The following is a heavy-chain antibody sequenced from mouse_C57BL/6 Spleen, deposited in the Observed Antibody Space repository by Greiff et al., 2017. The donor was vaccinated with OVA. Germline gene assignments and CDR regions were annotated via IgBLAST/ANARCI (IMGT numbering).Heavy chain of an antibody. J-gene: IGHJ3*01. CDR2: IRSKSSNYAT. V-gene: IGHV10-3*01. CDR3: VRESYYYGSSYEGFAY. D-gene: IGHD1-1*01. Sequence: VQLKESGGGLVQPKGSLKLSCAASGFTFNTYAMHWVRQAPGKGLEWVARIRSKSSNYATYYADSVKDRFTISRDDSQSMLYLQMNNLKTEDTAMYYCVRESYYYGSSYEGFAYWGQGTLVTVSA. CDR1: GFTFNTYA.